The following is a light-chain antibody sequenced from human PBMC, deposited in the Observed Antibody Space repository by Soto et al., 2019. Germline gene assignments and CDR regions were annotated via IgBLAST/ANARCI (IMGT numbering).Light chain of an antibody. J-gene: IGKJ4*01. V-gene: IGKV3-15*01. CDR2: GAS. CDR3: QHYNDRPLT. CDR1: QSISNN. Sequence: EIVLSQSPATLSLSPGERATLSCRASQSISNNLAWYQQKPGQAPRLLIYGASTRATGIPARFSGSGSGTEFTLTISSLQSEDFAVYSCQHYNDRPLTFGGGTKVDIK.